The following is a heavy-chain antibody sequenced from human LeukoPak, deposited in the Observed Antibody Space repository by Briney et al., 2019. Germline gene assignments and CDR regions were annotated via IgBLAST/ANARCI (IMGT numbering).Heavy chain of an antibody. CDR3: ARDQKYSSGWEVFDY. CDR2: IYSGGST. J-gene: IGHJ4*02. CDR1: GFTFSSNY. D-gene: IGHD6-19*01. V-gene: IGHV3-66*02. Sequence: PGGSLRLSCAASGFTFSSNYMSWVRQAPGKGLEWVSVIYSGGSTYYADSVKGRFTISRDNSKNTLYLQMNSLRAEDTAVYYCARDQKYSSGWEVFDYWGQGTLVTVSS.